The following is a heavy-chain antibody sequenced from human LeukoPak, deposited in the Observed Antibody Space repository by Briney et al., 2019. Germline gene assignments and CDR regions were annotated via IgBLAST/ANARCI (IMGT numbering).Heavy chain of an antibody. CDR3: AKDPESGSYRGGAFDI. V-gene: IGHV3-23*01. CDR2: ISGSGSST. Sequence: GGSLRLSCAASGFTFSSYAMSWVRQAPGKGLEWVSAISGSGSSTYYADSVKGRFTISRDNSKNTLYLQMNSLRAEDTAVYYCAKDPESGSYRGGAFDIWGQGTMVTVSS. CDR1: GFTFSSYA. J-gene: IGHJ3*02. D-gene: IGHD1-26*01.